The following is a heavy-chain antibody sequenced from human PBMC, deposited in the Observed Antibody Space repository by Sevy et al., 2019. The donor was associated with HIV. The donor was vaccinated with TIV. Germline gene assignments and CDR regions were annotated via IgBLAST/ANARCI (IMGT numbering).Heavy chain of an antibody. Sequence: GGSLRLSCAASGFTLNNYWMNWVRQAPGKGLEWVANIKQDGSVKYYVDSVKGRFTISRDNARNLVFLQMNSLRVEDTALYYCAKDKGSIGDAFDIWGQGTMVTVSS. CDR2: IKQDGSVK. J-gene: IGHJ3*02. V-gene: IGHV3-7*01. CDR3: AKDKGSIGDAFDI. CDR1: GFTLNNYW. D-gene: IGHD3-16*01.